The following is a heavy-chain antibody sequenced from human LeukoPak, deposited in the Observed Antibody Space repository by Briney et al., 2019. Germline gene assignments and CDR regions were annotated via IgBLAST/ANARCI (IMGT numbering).Heavy chain of an antibody. Sequence: EESLKISCKGSGYGFSTYWIGWVRQMPGKGLEWMGIIYPRDSDTRYSPSFQGQVTISADKSISTAYLQWSSLKASDTAMYYCARSVGYCSGGSCYDWFDPWGQGTLVTVSS. V-gene: IGHV5-51*01. D-gene: IGHD2-15*01. CDR2: IYPRDSDT. CDR1: GYGFSTYW. CDR3: ARSVGYCSGGSCYDWFDP. J-gene: IGHJ5*02.